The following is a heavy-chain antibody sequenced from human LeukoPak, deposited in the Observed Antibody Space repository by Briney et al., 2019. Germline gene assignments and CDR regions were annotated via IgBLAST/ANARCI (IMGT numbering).Heavy chain of an antibody. V-gene: IGHV3-74*01. D-gene: IGHD5-24*01. CDR2: INSDGSST. CDR3: ARAGPSSMAVQTAPGTPNTLGC. CDR1: GFTFSSYW. Sequence: PGGSLRLSCAASGFTFSSYWMHWVRQAPGKGLVWVSRINSDGSSTSYADSVKGRFTISRDNAKNTLYLQTNSLRAEDTAVYYCARAGPSSMAVQTAPGTPNTLGCWGQGTLVTVSS. J-gene: IGHJ4*02.